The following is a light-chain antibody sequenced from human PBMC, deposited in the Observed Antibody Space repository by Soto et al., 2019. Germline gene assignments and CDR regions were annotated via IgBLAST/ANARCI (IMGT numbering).Light chain of an antibody. V-gene: IGKV1-9*01. Sequence: DIQLTKSPSFLSASVGDRVTITCRASQGIRSFLAWYQQKPGKAPKLLIYAASTLQSGVPARFSGSGSGTEFALTISSLQPEDFATYDCQQLNSYPRTFGQGTKVAIK. CDR1: QGIRSF. CDR3: QQLNSYPRT. J-gene: IGKJ1*01. CDR2: AAS.